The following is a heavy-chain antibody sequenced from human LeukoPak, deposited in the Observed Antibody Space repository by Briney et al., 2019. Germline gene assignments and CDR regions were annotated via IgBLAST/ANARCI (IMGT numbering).Heavy chain of an antibody. V-gene: IGHV4-30-4*02. CDR1: GGSISSGDYY. CDR3: ARVSGDYDILTGYSHYFDY. Sequence: SETLSLTCTVSGGSISSGDYYWSWIRQPPGKGLEWIGYIYHSGSTHFNPSLKSRVTISVDTSKNQFSLKLSSVTAADTAVYYCARVSGDYDILTGYSHYFDYWGQGTLVTVSS. J-gene: IGHJ4*02. CDR2: IYHSGST. D-gene: IGHD3-9*01.